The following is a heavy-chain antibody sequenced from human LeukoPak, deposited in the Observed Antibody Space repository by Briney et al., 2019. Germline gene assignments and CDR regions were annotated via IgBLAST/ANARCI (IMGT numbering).Heavy chain of an antibody. CDR3: AARYSSASSWFDP. V-gene: IGHV4-31*03. CDR1: GDSISSGAYY. CDR2: IHSSGRT. Sequence: SETLSLTCTVSGDSISSGAYYWSWIRQYPGKGLEWIGYIHSSGRTYSNPSLRSRVTISINTSKNPFSLKLRSVTAADTAVYYCAARYSSASSWFDPGGQGTLVTVSS. J-gene: IGHJ5*02. D-gene: IGHD4-11*01.